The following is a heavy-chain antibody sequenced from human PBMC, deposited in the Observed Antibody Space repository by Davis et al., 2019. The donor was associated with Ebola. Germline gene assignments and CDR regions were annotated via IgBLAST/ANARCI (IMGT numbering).Heavy chain of an antibody. CDR1: GGSISSGSYS. CDR2: VHHSGRT. Sequence: SETLSLTCAVSGGSISSGSYSWTWIRQPPGKGLEWIGSVHHSGRTYYNPSLKSRLTISIDTSKNQFSLKLTSVTAADTSVYYCATSNWFDPWGQGTLVTVSS. J-gene: IGHJ5*02. V-gene: IGHV4-30-2*03. CDR3: ATSNWFDP.